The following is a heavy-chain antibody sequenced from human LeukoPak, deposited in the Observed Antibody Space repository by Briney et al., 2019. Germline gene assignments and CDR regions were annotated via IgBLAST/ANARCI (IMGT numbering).Heavy chain of an antibody. V-gene: IGHV4-39*07. CDR2: IYYTGST. D-gene: IGHD1-26*01. Sequence: SETLSLTCIVSGDSINTNTYYWGWIRQPPGKGLEWIGSIYYTGSTYYNPSLKSRVTISVDTSKNQFSLKLSSVTAADTAVYYCATTTIRLGYWGQGTLVTVSS. CDR1: GDSINTNTYY. J-gene: IGHJ4*02. CDR3: ATTTIRLGY.